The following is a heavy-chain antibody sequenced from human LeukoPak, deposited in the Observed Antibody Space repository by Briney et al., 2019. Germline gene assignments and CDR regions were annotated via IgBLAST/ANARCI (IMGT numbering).Heavy chain of an antibody. J-gene: IGHJ3*02. CDR1: GFSFTSYW. Sequence: GGSLSLSCLAYGFSFTSYWISWVRQAPEKGLEFVANINQDAGTTNHMDSVKGRSTIPRDNAENPLYLQMSSQRAERTALSYRTGDPGWSSFDIWGQGIMVTVSS. V-gene: IGHV3-7*01. D-gene: IGHD2-15*01. CDR2: INQDAGTT. CDR3: TGDPGWSSFDI.